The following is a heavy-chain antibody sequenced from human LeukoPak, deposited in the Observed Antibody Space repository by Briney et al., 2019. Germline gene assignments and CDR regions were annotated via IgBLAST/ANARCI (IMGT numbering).Heavy chain of an antibody. V-gene: IGHV1-2*02. CDR3: ARGVRITMDSW. Sequence: GASVKVSCKASGYTFTGYYMHWVRQAPGQGLEWMGWINHNSGGTNYAQKFQGRVTMTRDTSISTAYMELSRLRSDDTAVYYCARGVRITMDSWWGQGTLVTVSS. CDR1: GYTFTGYY. D-gene: IGHD3-10*01. J-gene: IGHJ4*02. CDR2: INHNSGGT.